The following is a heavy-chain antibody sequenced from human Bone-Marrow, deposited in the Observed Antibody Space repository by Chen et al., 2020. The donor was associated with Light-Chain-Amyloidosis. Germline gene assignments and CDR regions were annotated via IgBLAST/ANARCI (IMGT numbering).Heavy chain of an antibody. CDR1: GGSIRSGDYY. V-gene: IGHV4-30-4*01. D-gene: IGHD6-25*01. CDR2: IYHSGSI. J-gene: IGHJ6*03. Sequence: QVQLQESGPGLVKPSQTLSLTCTVSGGSIRSGDYYWSWLRQPPGKGLQWIGYIYHSGSINHNPSLNSRVTMSVDTSRNKFSLKLTSVTAADTAVYYCAREVAANYNFYMDVWGKGTTVIVSS. CDR3: AREVAANYNFYMDV.